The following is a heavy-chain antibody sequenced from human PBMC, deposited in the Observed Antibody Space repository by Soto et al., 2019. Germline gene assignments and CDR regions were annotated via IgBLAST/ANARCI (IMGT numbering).Heavy chain of an antibody. CDR1: GFTFSSYA. V-gene: IGHV3-23*01. D-gene: IGHD1-26*01. Sequence: EVQLLESGGGLVQPGGTLSLSCAASGFTFSSYAMSWVRQAPGKGLVWVSAISGSGGSTYYADSVKGRFTVSRDNSKNTLYLYMNSLRAEDTAVYYCAKGVPERLFNPWGQGTLVTVAS. CDR2: ISGSGGST. CDR3: AKGVPERLFNP. J-gene: IGHJ5*02.